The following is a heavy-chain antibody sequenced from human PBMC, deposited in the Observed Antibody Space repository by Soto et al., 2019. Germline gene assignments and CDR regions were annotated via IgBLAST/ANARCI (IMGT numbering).Heavy chain of an antibody. Sequence: SETLSLTCAVSGDSISSGNWWSWVRQPPGQGLEWIGEIYHSGSTNYNPSLKSRVTISVDKSKNQFSLKLNSVTAADTAVYYCARRDGLNLPYFARWGQGTLVTVPS. V-gene: IGHV4-4*02. CDR1: GDSISSGNW. CDR2: IYHSGST. CDR3: ARRDGLNLPYFAR. D-gene: IGHD3-16*01. J-gene: IGHJ4*02.